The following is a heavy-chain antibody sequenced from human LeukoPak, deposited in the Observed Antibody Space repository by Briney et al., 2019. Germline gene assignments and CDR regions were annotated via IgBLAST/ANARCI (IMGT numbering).Heavy chain of an antibody. V-gene: IGHV3-23*01. Sequence: PGGSLRLSCAASGFTFSSYAMSWVRQAPGKGLEWVSAISGSGGTTHNADAVKGRLTISRDNSKNTLYLQMNILRAEDTAVYYCAKGYCSSFTWYSRLDPWGEGTLVTVSS. D-gene: IGHD2-2*01. CDR1: GFTFSSYA. J-gene: IGHJ5*02. CDR2: ISGSGGTT. CDR3: AKGYCSSFTWYSRLDP.